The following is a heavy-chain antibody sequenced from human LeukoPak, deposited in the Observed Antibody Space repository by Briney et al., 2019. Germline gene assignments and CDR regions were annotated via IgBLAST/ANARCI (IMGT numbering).Heavy chain of an antibody. CDR1: GFTFSYYE. D-gene: IGHD2-8*02. CDR3: ATYRQVLLPFES. CDR2: ISSSGSAI. V-gene: IGHV3-48*03. Sequence: GGSLRLSCAASGFTFSYYEMNWVRQAPGKELDWVSYISSSGSAIYYADSVKGRFTISRDNAKNSLYLQMNRLRAEDTAIYYCATYRQVLLPFESWGQGTLVTVSS. J-gene: IGHJ4*02.